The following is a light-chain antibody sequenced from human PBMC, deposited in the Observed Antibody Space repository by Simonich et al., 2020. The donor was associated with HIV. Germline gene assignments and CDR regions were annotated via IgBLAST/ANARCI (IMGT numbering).Light chain of an antibody. V-gene: IGKV3-15*01. CDR3: QQYNNWPL. CDR1: QSVSSN. CDR2: VAS. Sequence: EIVMTQSPATLSVSPGERATLSCRASQSVSSNLAWYQQKPGQAPRLLIYVASPRATGIPARFSGSGSGTEFTLTISSMQSEDFAVYYCQQYNNWPLFGGGTKVEIK. J-gene: IGKJ4*01.